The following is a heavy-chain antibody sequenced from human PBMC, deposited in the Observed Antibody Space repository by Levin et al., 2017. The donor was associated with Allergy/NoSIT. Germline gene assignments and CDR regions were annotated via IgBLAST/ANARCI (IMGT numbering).Heavy chain of an antibody. CDR2: IYYSGST. D-gene: IGHD2-15*01. J-gene: IGHJ4*02. CDR3: ARDLVSSGGIQADYFDY. Sequence: SETLSLTCTVSGGSISSGDYYWSWIRQPPGKGLEWIGYIYYSGSTYYNPSLKSRVTISVDTSKNQFSLKLSSVTAADTAVYYCARDLVSSGGIQADYFDYWGQGTLVTVSS. V-gene: IGHV4-30-4*01. CDR1: GGSISSGDYY.